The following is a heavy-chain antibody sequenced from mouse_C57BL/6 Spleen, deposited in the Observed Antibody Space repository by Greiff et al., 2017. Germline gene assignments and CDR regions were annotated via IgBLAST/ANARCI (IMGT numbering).Heavy chain of an antibody. D-gene: IGHD3-2*02. J-gene: IGHJ2*02. CDR1: GYTFTSYW. V-gene: IGHV1-69*01. CDR3: ARRAAQAFDY. CDR2: IDPSDSYT. Sequence: VQLQQPGAELVMPGASVKLSCKASGYTFTSYWMHWVKQRPGQGLEWIGEIDPSDSYTNYNQKFKSKSTLTVDKSSSTAYMQLSSLTSEDSAVYYCARRAAQAFDYWGQGTSLTVSS.